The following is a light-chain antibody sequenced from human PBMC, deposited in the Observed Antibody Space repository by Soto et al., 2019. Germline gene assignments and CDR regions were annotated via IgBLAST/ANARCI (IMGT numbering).Light chain of an antibody. J-gene: IGLJ2*01. CDR3: HSYDTRLGGWV. Sequence: QSVLTQPPSVSGAPGQRVTISCTGSSSNIGAHYDVHWYQQLPGTAPKLLICGNTNRPSGVPGRFSGSKSGTSASLAITGLQAEDEADYYCHSYDTRLGGWVFGGGTKLTVL. CDR1: SSNIGAHYD. CDR2: GNT. V-gene: IGLV1-40*01.